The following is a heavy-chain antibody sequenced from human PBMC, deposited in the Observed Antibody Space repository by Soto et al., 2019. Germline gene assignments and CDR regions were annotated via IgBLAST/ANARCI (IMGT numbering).Heavy chain of an antibody. CDR2: ISAYNGNT. CDR1: GYTFTRYG. CDR3: ARDLDTAMVAPFDY. D-gene: IGHD5-18*01. Sequence: ASVKVSCKASGYTFTRYGISWVRQAPGQGLEWMGWISAYNGNTNYAQKLQGRLTMTTDTSTSTAYMELRSLRSDDTAVYYCARDLDTAMVAPFDYWGQGTLVTVSS. V-gene: IGHV1-18*04. J-gene: IGHJ4*02.